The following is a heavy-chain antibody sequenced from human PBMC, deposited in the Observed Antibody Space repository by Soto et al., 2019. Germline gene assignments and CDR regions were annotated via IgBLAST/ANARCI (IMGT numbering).Heavy chain of an antibody. CDR3: ARDDTMTGYYLAGMDV. Sequence: QVQLVQSGAEVKKPGSSVKVSCKASGGTFSSYAISWVRQAPGQGLEWMGGIIPIFGTANYAQKFQGRVTITADESTSTGDVELSSLRSEDTAVYYCARDDTMTGYYLAGMDVWGQGTTVTVSS. CDR2: IIPIFGTA. J-gene: IGHJ6*02. V-gene: IGHV1-69*01. CDR1: GGTFSSYA. D-gene: IGHD3-9*01.